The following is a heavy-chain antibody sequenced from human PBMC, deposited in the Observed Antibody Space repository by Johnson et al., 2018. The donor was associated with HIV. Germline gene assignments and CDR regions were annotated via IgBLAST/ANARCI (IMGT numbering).Heavy chain of an antibody. D-gene: IGHD1-1*01. CDR1: GFTFSTNW. CDR2: INSDGSST. J-gene: IGHJ3*02. CDR3: ANALGI. V-gene: IGHV3-74*01. Sequence: EQLVESGGDLVQPGGSLRLTCVGSGFTFSTNWMHWVRQAPGKGLVWVSRINSDGSSTSYADSVKGRFTISRDNAKNTRYLQMDSLGAEDTAVYYCANALGIWGQGTMVTVSS.